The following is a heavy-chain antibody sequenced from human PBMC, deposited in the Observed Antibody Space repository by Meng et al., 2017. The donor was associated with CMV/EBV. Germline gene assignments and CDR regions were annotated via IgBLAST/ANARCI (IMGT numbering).Heavy chain of an antibody. CDR2: INPSDGST. V-gene: IGHV1-46*01. J-gene: IGHJ5*02. CDR3: ANAVVRYNWFDP. CDR1: GYTFTSYY. Sequence: ASVKVSCKASGYTFTSYYMHWVRQAPGQGLEWMGIINPSDGSTSYAQKFQGRVTMTRDTSTSTVYMELSSLRSEDTAVYYCANAVVRYNWFDPWGQGTLVTVSS. D-gene: IGHD4-23*01.